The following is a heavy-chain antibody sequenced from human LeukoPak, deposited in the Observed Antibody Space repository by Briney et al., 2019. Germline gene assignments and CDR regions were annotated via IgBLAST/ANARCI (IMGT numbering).Heavy chain of an antibody. V-gene: IGHV3-11*04. CDR3: ARALWAVAGRGDYFDY. D-gene: IGHD6-19*01. J-gene: IGHJ4*02. Sequence: GGSLRLSCAASGFTFSDYYMSWIRQAPGQGLEWVSYISSSCSTIYYADSAKGRFTISRDNAKNSLYLQMNSLGAGDTAVYYCARALWAVAGRGDYFDYWGQGTLVTVSS. CDR1: GFTFSDYY. CDR2: ISSSCSTI.